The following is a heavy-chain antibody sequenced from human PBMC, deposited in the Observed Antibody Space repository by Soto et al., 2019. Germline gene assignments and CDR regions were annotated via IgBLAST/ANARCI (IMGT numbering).Heavy chain of an antibody. J-gene: IGHJ6*02. CDR1: GFTFSGYG. CDR3: ARDPRTYYDFWSGQYGRDV. Sequence: AGGSLRLSCAASGFTFSGYGMHWVRQAPGKGLDWVAVIWYDGSNKYYADSVKGRFTISRDTSKNTLYLQMNSLRAEDTAVYYGARDPRTYYDFWSGQYGRDVWGQGTTVTVS. D-gene: IGHD3-3*01. CDR2: IWYDGSNK. V-gene: IGHV3-33*01.